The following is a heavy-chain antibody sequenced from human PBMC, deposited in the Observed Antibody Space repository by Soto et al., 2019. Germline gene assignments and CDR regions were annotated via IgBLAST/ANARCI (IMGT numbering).Heavy chain of an antibody. CDR1: GGTVASSDW. D-gene: IGHD2-21*02. CDR2: VYHTGDT. CDR3: AREIVTAGGNNYFDP. Sequence: WETLSLTCGVSGGTVASSDWWSWVRHSPGRGLEWIGNVYHTGDTNFNPSLQSRVTFSVDKSNNQFSLRLTSVTAADTAVYFCAREIVTAGGNNYFDPWGPGTLVTVSS. V-gene: IGHV4-4*02. J-gene: IGHJ5*02.